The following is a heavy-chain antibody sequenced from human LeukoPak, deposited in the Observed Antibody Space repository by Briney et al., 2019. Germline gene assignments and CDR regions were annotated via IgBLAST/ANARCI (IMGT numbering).Heavy chain of an antibody. Sequence: GAXVKVSCKASGGTFSSYAISWVRQAPGQGLEWMGRIIPIFGTANYAQKFQGRVTITTDESTSTAYMELSSLRSEDTAVYYCARDLGGNFDYWGQGTLVTVSS. J-gene: IGHJ4*02. CDR3: ARDLGGNFDY. D-gene: IGHD3-10*01. CDR1: GGTFSSYA. CDR2: IIPIFGTA. V-gene: IGHV1-69*05.